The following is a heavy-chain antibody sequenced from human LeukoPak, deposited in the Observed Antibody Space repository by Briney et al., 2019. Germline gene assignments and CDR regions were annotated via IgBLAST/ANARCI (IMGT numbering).Heavy chain of an antibody. Sequence: PGGSLRLSRAASGFTFSTYGMNWVRQAPGKGLEWVSTISTNSVATYYSDSVKGRFTISRDNSKNTLFLQMNSLRAEDTAIYYCAKGQSTIATRSFDSWGQGTLVTVSS. D-gene: IGHD6-6*01. V-gene: IGHV3-23*01. J-gene: IGHJ4*02. CDR3: AKGQSTIATRSFDS. CDR2: ISTNSVAT. CDR1: GFTFSTYG.